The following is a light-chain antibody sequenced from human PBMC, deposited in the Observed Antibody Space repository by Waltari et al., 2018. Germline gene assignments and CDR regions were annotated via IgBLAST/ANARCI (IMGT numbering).Light chain of an antibody. CDR2: DAS. CDR3: QQYDNPPYT. J-gene: IGKJ2*01. Sequence: DIQMTQSPSSLSASVGDRVTITCQASQDISNHLNWYQQKPGKAPNLVIYDASNLETGVPSRFSGSGSGTDFTLSIASLQPEDIATYHCQQYDNPPYTFGQGTKLEI. CDR1: QDISNH. V-gene: IGKV1-33*01.